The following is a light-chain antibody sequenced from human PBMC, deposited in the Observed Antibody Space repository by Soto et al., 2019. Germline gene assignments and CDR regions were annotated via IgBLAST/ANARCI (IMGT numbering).Light chain of an antibody. CDR2: AAA. V-gene: IGKV3-20*01. J-gene: IGKJ2*01. CDR3: QKQGT. CDR1: RSLSSSY. Sequence: EIVLTQSPGTLALSPGERATLSCRASRSLSSSYVVWYQQKPGQAPRLLIYAAARRATGIPDRFSGSGSATEYTLTISRLEPDDFAVYYCQKQGTFGQGTKLEIK.